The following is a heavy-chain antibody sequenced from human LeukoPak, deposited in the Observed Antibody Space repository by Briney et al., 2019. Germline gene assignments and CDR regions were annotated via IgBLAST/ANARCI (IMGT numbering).Heavy chain of an antibody. D-gene: IGHD4-23*01. V-gene: IGHV4-59*01. J-gene: IGHJ4*02. Sequence: SETLSLTCTVSGGSISSYYWSWIRQPPGKGLEWIGNIYYSGSTNYNPSLKSRVTISVDMSKNQFSLKLRSVAAADTAVYYCARDYGGNSGLDYWGQGTLVTVSS. CDR2: IYYSGST. CDR1: GGSISSYY. CDR3: ARDYGGNSGLDY.